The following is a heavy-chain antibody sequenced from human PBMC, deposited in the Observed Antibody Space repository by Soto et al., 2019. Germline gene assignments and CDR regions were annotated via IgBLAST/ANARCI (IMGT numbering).Heavy chain of an antibody. V-gene: IGHV3-7*03. J-gene: IGHJ4*02. CDR2: IKQSGSET. D-gene: IGHD6-13*01. CDR3: ARGYSIDY. CDR1: GFTFSSYW. Sequence: GGSLRLSCVASGFTFSSYWMTWVRQAPGKGLEWVANIKQSGSETYYVDSVKGRFTISRDDAKNSLYLQMNTLRAEDTAGYYCARGYSIDYWGRGPLVTVSS.